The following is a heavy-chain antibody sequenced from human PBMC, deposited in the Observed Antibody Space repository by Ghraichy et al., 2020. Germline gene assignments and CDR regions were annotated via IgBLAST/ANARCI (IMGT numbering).Heavy chain of an antibody. V-gene: IGHV3-30*18. D-gene: IGHD2-2*02. J-gene: IGHJ6*02. CDR2: ISYDGSNK. CDR3: AKAIPYYYYGMDV. CDR1: GFTFSSNG. Sequence: GGSLRLSCAASGFTFSSNGMHWVRQAPGKGLEWVAVISYDGSNKYYADSVKGRFTISRDNSKNTLYLQMNSLRAEDTAVYYCAKAIPYYYYGMDVWGQWTTVTVSS.